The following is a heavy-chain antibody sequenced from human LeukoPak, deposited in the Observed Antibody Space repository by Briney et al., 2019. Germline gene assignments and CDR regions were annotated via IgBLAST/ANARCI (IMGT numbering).Heavy chain of an antibody. Sequence: GGSLRLSCAASGFTFSSYAMSWVPQAPGKGLEWVSAISGSGGSTYYADSVKGRFTISRDNSKNTLYLQMNSLRAEDTAVYYCAKVADDYGDYDWFDPWGQGTLVTVSS. J-gene: IGHJ5*02. V-gene: IGHV3-23*01. CDR2: ISGSGGST. CDR1: GFTFSSYA. CDR3: AKVADDYGDYDWFDP. D-gene: IGHD4-17*01.